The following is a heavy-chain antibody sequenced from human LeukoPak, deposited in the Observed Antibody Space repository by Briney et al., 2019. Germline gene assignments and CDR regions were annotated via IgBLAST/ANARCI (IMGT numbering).Heavy chain of an antibody. CDR3: AEASGYYEPIDY. CDR2: ISWNSGSI. V-gene: IGHV3-9*01. D-gene: IGHD3-22*01. J-gene: IGHJ4*02. CDR1: GFTFDDYA. Sequence: GGSLRLSCAASGFTFDDYAMHWVRQAPGKGLEWVSGISWNSGSIGYADSVKGRFTISRDNAKNSLYLQMNSLRAEDTALYYCAEASGYYEPIDYWSQGTLVTVSS.